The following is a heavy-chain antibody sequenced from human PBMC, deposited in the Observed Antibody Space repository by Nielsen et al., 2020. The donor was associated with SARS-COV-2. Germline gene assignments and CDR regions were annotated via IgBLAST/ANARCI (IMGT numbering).Heavy chain of an antibody. CDR2: INPNSGGT. Sequence: WVRQAPGQGLEWMGRINPNSGGTNYAQKFQGRVTITRDTSASTAYMDLSSLRSEDTAVYYCARDLLDYYGSGSFNGMDVWGQGTTVTVSS. V-gene: IGHV1-2*06. D-gene: IGHD3-10*01. J-gene: IGHJ6*02. CDR3: ARDLLDYYGSGSFNGMDV.